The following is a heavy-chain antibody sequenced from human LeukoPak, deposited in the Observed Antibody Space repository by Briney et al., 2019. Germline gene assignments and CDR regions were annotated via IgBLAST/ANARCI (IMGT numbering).Heavy chain of an antibody. Sequence: PSETLSLTCTVSGGSISSYYWSWIRQPPGKGLEWIAYICSSGSSHYNPSLQSRVTISVDTSNSLFSLKLSPVTAADTAVYYCARHKGYDLLTGFYLFDFWGQGFLVTVSS. V-gene: IGHV4-59*08. J-gene: IGHJ4*02. CDR1: GGSISSYY. CDR2: ICSSGSS. CDR3: ARHKGYDLLTGFYLFDF. D-gene: IGHD3-9*01.